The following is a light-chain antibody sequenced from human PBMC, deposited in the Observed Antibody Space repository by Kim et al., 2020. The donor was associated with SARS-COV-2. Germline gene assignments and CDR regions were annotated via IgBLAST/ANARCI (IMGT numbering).Light chain of an antibody. J-gene: IGKJ1*01. CDR3: QQYGSSPLT. V-gene: IGKV3-20*01. CDR1: HSVNTIY. CDR2: AAS. Sequence: SAWERATPSCRTSHSVNTIYLAWFQQRPGQAPSLLISAASRRAPGVPDRFSGSGSGTDFILTISRLEPEDFAVYYCQQYGSSPLTFGRGTKVDIK.